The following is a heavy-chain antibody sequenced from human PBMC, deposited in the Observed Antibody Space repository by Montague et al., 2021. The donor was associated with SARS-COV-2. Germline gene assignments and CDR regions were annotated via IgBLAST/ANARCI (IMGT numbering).Heavy chain of an antibody. CDR2: ISSSGSTI. CDR1: GFTFSSYE. Sequence: SLRLSCAASGFTFSSYEMNWVRQAPGKGLEWVSYISSSGSTIYYADSXXGRFTISRDNAKNSLYLQMNSLRAEDMAVYYCARAVPYVFRPLKYFDYWGQGTLVTVSS. V-gene: IGHV3-48*03. D-gene: IGHD3-16*01. CDR3: ARAVPYVFRPLKYFDY. J-gene: IGHJ4*02.